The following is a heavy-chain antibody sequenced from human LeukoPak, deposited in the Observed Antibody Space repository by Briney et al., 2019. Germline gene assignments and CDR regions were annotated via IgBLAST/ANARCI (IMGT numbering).Heavy chain of an antibody. V-gene: IGHV2-5*02. CDR3: AHSRPGSTIFHY. CDR1: GFSVRTRQVG. Sequence: SGPTLVKPTQTLTLTCTFSGFSVRTRQVGVGWIRQPPGKALEWLTLIYWDDDKRYSPSLKSRLTITKDTSKNQVVLTMTNMDPVDTATYYCAHSRPGSTIFHYWGQGTLVTVSS. J-gene: IGHJ4*02. D-gene: IGHD1-7*01. CDR2: IYWDDDK.